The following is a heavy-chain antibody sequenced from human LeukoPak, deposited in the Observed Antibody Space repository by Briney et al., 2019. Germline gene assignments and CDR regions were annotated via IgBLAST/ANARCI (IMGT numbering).Heavy chain of an antibody. D-gene: IGHD2-2*01. J-gene: IGHJ3*01. CDR1: GFPFSRHW. V-gene: IGHV3-7*04. CDR2: INQGGGET. Sequence: GGSLRLSCAASGFPFSRHWMTWVRQAPGKGLEWVANINQGGGETYYVDSVKGRFTISRDNAKNSLYLQMDSLRVDDTAVYYCARGYCGSSSCYAGAFDVWGQGTMVTVSS. CDR3: ARGYCGSSSCYAGAFDV.